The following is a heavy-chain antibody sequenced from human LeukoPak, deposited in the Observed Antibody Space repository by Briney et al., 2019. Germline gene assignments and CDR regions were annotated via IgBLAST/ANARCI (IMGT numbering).Heavy chain of an antibody. CDR2: IYYSGST. J-gene: IGHJ4*02. CDR3: ARDDSSGPPD. CDR1: GGSISSGGYY. V-gene: IGHV4-31*03. Sequence: PSETLSLTCTVSGGSISSGGYYWSWIRQHPGKGLEWIGYIYYSGSTYYNPSLKSRVTISVDTSKNQFSLKLSSVTAAGTAVYYCARDDSSGPPDWGQGTLVTVSS. D-gene: IGHD3-22*01.